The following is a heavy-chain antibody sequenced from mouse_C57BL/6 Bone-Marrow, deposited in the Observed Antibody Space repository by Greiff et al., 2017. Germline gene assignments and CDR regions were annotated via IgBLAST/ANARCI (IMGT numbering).Heavy chain of an antibody. J-gene: IGHJ4*01. CDR3: TTQVVVAPYYAIDY. D-gene: IGHD1-1*01. Sequence: EVKLQESGAELVRPGASVKLSCTASGFNIKDDYMHWVKQRPEQGLEWIGWIDPENGDTEYDSKFQGKATITADTSSNTDYLQLSSLTSESTTVYYCTTQVVVAPYYAIDYWGQGTSVTVSS. V-gene: IGHV14-4*01. CDR2: IDPENGDT. CDR1: GFNIKDDY.